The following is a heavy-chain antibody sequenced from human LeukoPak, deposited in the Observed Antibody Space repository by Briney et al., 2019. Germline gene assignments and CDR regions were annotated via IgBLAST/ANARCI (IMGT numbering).Heavy chain of an antibody. CDR2: IYPGDSDT. Sequence: GESQKISCKGSGYTFTSYWIGWVRQMPGKGLEWMGIIYPGDSDTRYRPSFQGQVTISADKSISTVYLQWSSLKASDTAMYYCARHGYSSSGILGYWGQGTLVTVSS. J-gene: IGHJ4*02. D-gene: IGHD6-13*01. V-gene: IGHV5-51*01. CDR1: GYTFTSYW. CDR3: ARHGYSSSGILGY.